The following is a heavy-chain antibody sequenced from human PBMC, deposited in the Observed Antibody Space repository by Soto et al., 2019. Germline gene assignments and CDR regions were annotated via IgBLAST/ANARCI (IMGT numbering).Heavy chain of an antibody. CDR2: IYYSGST. Sequence: ASETLSLTCTVSGGSISSSSYYWGWIRQPPGKGLEWIGCIYYSGSTYYNPSLKSRVTISVDTSKNQFSLKLSSVTAADTAVYYCARVLWATVTTHPEAFGFDYWGQGTLVTVSS. D-gene: IGHD4-17*01. J-gene: IGHJ4*02. V-gene: IGHV4-39*07. CDR1: GGSISSSSYY. CDR3: ARVLWATVTTHPEAFGFDY.